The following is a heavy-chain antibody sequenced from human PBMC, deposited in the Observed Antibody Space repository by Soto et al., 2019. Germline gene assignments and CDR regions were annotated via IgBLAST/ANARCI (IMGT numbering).Heavy chain of an antibody. CDR2: IDPTGGRT. V-gene: IGHV1-46*01. J-gene: IGHJ5*02. CDR3: ARGGDIVVVTAPLDH. CDR1: GHSITSHY. D-gene: IGHD2-21*02. Sequence: ASVKVSCKASGHSITSHYMHWVRQAPGQGLEWMGTIDPTGGRTNYAQKFQGRATMTRDTSTGTLYMELSSLRSEDTAVYYCARGGDIVVVTAPLDHWGQGTLVTVSS.